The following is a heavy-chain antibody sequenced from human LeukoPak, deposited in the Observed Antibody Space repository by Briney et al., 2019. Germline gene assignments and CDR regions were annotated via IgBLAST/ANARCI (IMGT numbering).Heavy chain of an antibody. CDR3: AISWNYDPRERRRGAFDI. CDR1: GFTFSSYA. V-gene: IGHV3-23*01. D-gene: IGHD1-7*01. J-gene: IGHJ3*02. CDR2: ISGSGGST. Sequence: GGSLRLSCAASGFTFSSYAMSWVRQAPGKGLEWVSAISGSGGSTYYADSVKGRFTISRDNSKNTLYLQMNSLRAEDTAVYYCAISWNYDPRERRRGAFDIWGQGTMVTVSS.